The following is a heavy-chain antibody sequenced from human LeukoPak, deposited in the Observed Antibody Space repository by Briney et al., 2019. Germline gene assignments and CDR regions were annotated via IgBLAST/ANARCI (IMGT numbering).Heavy chain of an antibody. V-gene: IGHV4-59*01. CDR2: IYFTGTT. J-gene: IGHJ4*02. CDR3: VNGGSYLTK. CDR1: GGSISSY. D-gene: IGHD3-10*01. Sequence: TSETLSLTCTVSGGSISSYWSWIRQSPGKGLGWIGYIYFTGTTNYNPSLKSRLTISIDTSRNQFSLKLSSATAADTAIYYCVNGGSYLTKWGQGTLVTVSS.